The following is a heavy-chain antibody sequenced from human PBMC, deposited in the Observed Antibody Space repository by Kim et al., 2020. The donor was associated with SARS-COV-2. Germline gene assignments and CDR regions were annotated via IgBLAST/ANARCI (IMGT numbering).Heavy chain of an antibody. CDR3: ARVIVGATDFDY. J-gene: IGHJ4*02. D-gene: IGHD1-26*01. V-gene: IGHV1-18*01. Sequence: AQKLPGRVTMPTDTSTSTAYMELRSLRSDDTAVYYCARVIVGATDFDYWGQGTLVTVSS.